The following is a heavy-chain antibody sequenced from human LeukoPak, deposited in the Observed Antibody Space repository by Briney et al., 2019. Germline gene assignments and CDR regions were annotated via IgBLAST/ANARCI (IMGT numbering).Heavy chain of an antibody. CDR1: GGSISSGGYY. J-gene: IGHJ4*02. Sequence: SQTLSLTCTVSGGSISSGGYYWSWIRQHPGKGLEWIGYIYYSGSTYYNPSLKSRVTISVDTSKNQFSPKLSSVTAADTAVYYCARQRITMVRGVITDWGQGTLVTVSS. V-gene: IGHV4-31*03. D-gene: IGHD3-10*01. CDR2: IYYSGST. CDR3: ARQRITMVRGVITD.